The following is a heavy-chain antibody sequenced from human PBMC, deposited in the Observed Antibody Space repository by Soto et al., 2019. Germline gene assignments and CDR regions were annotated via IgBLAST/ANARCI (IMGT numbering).Heavy chain of an antibody. CDR3: ARANWGITIFGVVIYYFDY. V-gene: IGHV4-31*01. D-gene: IGHD3-3*01. Sequence: QVQLQESGPGLVKPSQTLSLTCTVSGGSISSGGYYWSWIRQHPGKGLEWIGYIYYSGSTCYNPSLKSQVTISVDTSENQFSLKLSSVTAADTAVYYCARANWGITIFGVVIYYFDYWGQGTLVTVSS. CDR1: GGSISSGGYY. J-gene: IGHJ4*02. CDR2: IYYSGST.